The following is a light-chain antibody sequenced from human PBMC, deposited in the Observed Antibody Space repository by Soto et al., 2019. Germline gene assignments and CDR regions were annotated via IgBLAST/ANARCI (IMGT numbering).Light chain of an antibody. CDR1: QTVSSAY. V-gene: IGKV3-20*01. CDR3: QQYNTSPWT. Sequence: DTVLTQSPGTLSLSRGERATLSCRASQTVSSAYLAWFQQKPGQAPRLLIYGASSRATGIPDRFSGAGSGTEFTLTISRVAPEDYAVYYCQQYNTSPWTFGQGTKVDSK. CDR2: GAS. J-gene: IGKJ1*01.